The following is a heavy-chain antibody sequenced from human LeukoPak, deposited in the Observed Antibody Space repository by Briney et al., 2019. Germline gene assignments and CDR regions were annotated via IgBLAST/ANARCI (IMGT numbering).Heavy chain of an antibody. V-gene: IGHV1-2*02. Sequence: ASVKVSCKASGYTFTGYYMHWVRQAPGQGLEWMGWINPNRGGTNSAQKFQGRVTMTRDTSISTAYMELSRLRSDDTAVYYCARDRVKGYLNGRDFDSWGQGTLVTVSS. J-gene: IGHJ4*02. CDR2: INPNRGGT. CDR3: ARDRVKGYLNGRDFDS. CDR1: GYTFTGYY. D-gene: IGHD3-16*02.